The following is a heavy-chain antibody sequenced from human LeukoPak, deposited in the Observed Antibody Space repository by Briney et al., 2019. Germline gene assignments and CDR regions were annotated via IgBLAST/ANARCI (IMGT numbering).Heavy chain of an antibody. Sequence: SETLSLTCAASGYSISSGFYWGWIRQPPGKGLEWIGSIYHSGSTYFNPSLKSRVTISVDTSKNQFSLKLSSVTAADTAVYYCARDLGYTSSSPFWYFDLWDRGTLVTVSS. J-gene: IGHJ2*01. CDR1: GYSISSGFY. CDR2: IYHSGST. CDR3: ARDLGYTSSSPFWYFDL. V-gene: IGHV4-38-2*02. D-gene: IGHD6-6*01.